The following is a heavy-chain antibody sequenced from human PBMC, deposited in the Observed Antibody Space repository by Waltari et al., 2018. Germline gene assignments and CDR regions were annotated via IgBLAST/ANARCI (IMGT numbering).Heavy chain of an antibody. CDR3: VREWSTSSSCFDP. CDR2: INYSGIT. CDR1: GGSIGRNTFY. D-gene: IGHD6-6*01. V-gene: IGHV4-39*07. J-gene: IGHJ5*02. Sequence: QVQLQESGPGLVKSSETLSLTCTGSGGSIGRNTFYWAWIRQPPGKRMEWMASINYSGITYYMPSLKSRVPISGDTSRTQRSLSLTSVPAADTAVYFWVREWSTSSSCFDPWGQGTLFIFS.